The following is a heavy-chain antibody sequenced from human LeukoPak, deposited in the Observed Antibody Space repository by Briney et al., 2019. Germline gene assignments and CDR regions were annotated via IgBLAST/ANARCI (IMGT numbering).Heavy chain of an antibody. D-gene: IGHD3-3*01. CDR2: IIPIFGTA. Sequence: SVKVSCKASGGTSCAYVISCVRQAPGQGLEWVGGIIPIFGTANYAQKFQGRVTITADESTSTAYMELSSLRSEDTAVYYCARLEWPDLDYWGQGTLVTVSS. CDR3: ARLEWPDLDY. J-gene: IGHJ4*02. CDR1: GGTSCAYV. V-gene: IGHV1-69*13.